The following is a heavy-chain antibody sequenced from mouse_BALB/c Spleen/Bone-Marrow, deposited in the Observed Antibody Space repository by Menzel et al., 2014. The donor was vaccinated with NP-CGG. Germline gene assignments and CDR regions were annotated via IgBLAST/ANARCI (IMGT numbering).Heavy chain of an antibody. Sequence: LVESGAELVRPGSSVKISCESSGYVFSTYWINWVKQRPGQGLEWIGQIYPGDGDTDYNGKFKDKATLTADKSSNTAYMQLSSQTSEDSAVYFCARGGISVDYWGQGTTLIVSS. CDR1: GYVFSTYW. CDR2: IYPGDGDT. J-gene: IGHJ2*01. V-gene: IGHV1-80*01. CDR3: ARGGISVDY.